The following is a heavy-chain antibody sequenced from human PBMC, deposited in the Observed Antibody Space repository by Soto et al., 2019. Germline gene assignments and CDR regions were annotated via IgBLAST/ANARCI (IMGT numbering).Heavy chain of an antibody. CDR3: AKVSPDGSGLHMDV. CDR1: GFTFSSYG. CDR2: ISYDGSNK. V-gene: IGHV3-30*18. D-gene: IGHD3-10*01. J-gene: IGHJ6*03. Sequence: QVQLVESGGGVVQPGRSLRLSCAASGFTFSSYGMHWVRQAPGKGLEWVAVISYDGSNKYYADSVKGRFTISRDNSKNTLYLQMNSLIAEDTAVYYCAKVSPDGSGLHMDVWGKGTTVTVSS.